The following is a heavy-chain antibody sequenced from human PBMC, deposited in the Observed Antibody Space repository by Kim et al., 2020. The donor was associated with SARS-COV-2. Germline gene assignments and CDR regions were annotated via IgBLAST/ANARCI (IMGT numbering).Heavy chain of an antibody. J-gene: IGHJ4*02. CDR2: ISDGGDIT. CDR1: GYTFSSYD. CDR3: ATDHLDY. V-gene: IGHV3-23*01. Sequence: GGSLRLSCAASGYTFSSYDMTWVRQAPGKGLEWVAGISDGGDITYYADSVKGRFTISRDDSKNTLHLQMNSLRAEDTAVYFCATDHLDYWGQGTLVTVSS.